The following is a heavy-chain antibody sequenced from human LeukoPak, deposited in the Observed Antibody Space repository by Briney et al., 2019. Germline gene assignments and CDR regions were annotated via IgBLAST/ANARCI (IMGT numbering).Heavy chain of an antibody. J-gene: IGHJ6*03. CDR1: GGSISSSSYY. CDR3: ARHYIPAAQYTPWYYYMDV. CDR2: IYYSGST. Sequence: SETLSLTCTVSGGSISSSSYYWGWIRQPPGKGLEWIGSIYYSGSTYYNPSLKSRVTISVDTSKNQFSLKLSSVTAADTAVYYCARHYIPAAQYTPWYYYMDVWGKGTTVTVSS. V-gene: IGHV4-39*01. D-gene: IGHD2-2*01.